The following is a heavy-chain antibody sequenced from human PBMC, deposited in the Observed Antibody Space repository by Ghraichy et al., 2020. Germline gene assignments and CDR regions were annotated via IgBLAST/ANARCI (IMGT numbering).Heavy chain of an antibody. CDR1: GFTFSSYS. J-gene: IGHJ2*01. CDR2: ISSSSSYI. D-gene: IGHD6-13*01. CDR3: ARPGYSSSWYYWYFDL. Sequence: GGSLRLSCAASGFTFSSYSMNWVRQAPGKGLEWVSSISSSSSYIYYADSVKGRFTISRDNAKNSLYLQMNSLRAEDTAVYYCARPGYSSSWYYWYFDLWGRGTLVTVSS. V-gene: IGHV3-21*01.